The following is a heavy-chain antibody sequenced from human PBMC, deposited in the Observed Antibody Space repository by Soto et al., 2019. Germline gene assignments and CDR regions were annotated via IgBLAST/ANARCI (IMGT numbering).Heavy chain of an antibody. CDR3: ARGRSRASSYYYYYYGMDV. CDR2: IYYSGST. D-gene: IGHD2-2*01. J-gene: IGHJ6*02. CDR1: GGSISSYY. Sequence: KPSETLSLTCTVSGGSISSYYWSWIRQPPGKGLELIGYIYYSGSTNYNPSLKSRVTISVDTSKNQFSLKLSSVTAADTAVYYCARGRSRASSYYYYYYGMDVWGQGTTVT. V-gene: IGHV4-59*12.